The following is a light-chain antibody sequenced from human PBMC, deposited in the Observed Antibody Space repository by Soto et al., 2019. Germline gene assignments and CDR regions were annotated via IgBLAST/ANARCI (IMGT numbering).Light chain of an antibody. CDR1: QSIASN. CDR3: QQYNNWPLYT. J-gene: IGKJ2*01. Sequence: EIVMTQSPANVSVPPGERATLSCRASQSIASNLAWYQQKPGQAPRLLIYGASTRATGIPARFSGSGSGTEFTLTISSLQSEDFAVYYCQQYNNWPLYTFGQGTKLEIK. V-gene: IGKV3-15*01. CDR2: GAS.